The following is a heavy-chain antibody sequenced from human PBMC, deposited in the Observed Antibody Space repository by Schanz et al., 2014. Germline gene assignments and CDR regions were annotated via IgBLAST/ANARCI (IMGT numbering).Heavy chain of an antibody. V-gene: IGHV1-69*04. Sequence: QVQLVQSGAEVKKPGSSVKVSCKASGGSFSSYGISWVRQAPGQGLEWMGRIIPILGTTNYAQKFQGRVSITADKFPTTVYMELSSLRSEDTALYYCARGGVEMATIRDAFDLWGQGTMVTVS. CDR3: ARGGVEMATIRDAFDL. D-gene: IGHD3-10*01. J-gene: IGHJ3*01. CDR1: GGSFSSYG. CDR2: IIPILGTT.